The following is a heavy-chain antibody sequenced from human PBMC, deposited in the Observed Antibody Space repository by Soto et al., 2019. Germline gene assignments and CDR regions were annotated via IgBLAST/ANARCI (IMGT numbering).Heavy chain of an antibody. Sequence: QVPLVQSGAEVKKPGSSVTVSCKASGGTFSSYAIHWVRQAPGQGLEWMGGIIPMYGPAKYEQRFQGRVTITADESTTAVYMELTSLTTQDTAVYYCARVSSMVRGVIENWFVPWGHGTLVTVSS. D-gene: IGHD3-10*01. CDR2: IIPMYGPA. CDR1: GGTFSSYA. V-gene: IGHV1-69*01. J-gene: IGHJ5*02. CDR3: ARVSSMVRGVIENWFVP.